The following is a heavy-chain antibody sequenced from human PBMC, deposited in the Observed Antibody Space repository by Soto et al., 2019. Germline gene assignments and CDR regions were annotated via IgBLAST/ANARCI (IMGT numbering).Heavy chain of an antibody. CDR1: GGTFSSYA. CDR2: IIPIFGTA. CDR3: ARGGSIVVVVAATPDYYYGMDV. Sequence: QVQLVQSGAEVKKPGSSVKVSCKASGGTFSSYAISWVRQAPGQGLEWMGGIIPIFGTANCAQKFQGRVTITADESTSTAYMEVSILRSEDTAVYYCARGGSIVVVVAATPDYYYGMDVWGQGTTVTVSS. D-gene: IGHD2-15*01. V-gene: IGHV1-69*01. J-gene: IGHJ6*02.